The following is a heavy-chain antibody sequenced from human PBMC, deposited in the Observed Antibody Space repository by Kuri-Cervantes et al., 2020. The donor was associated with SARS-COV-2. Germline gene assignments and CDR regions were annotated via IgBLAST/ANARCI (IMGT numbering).Heavy chain of an antibody. Sequence: ESLKISCAVYGGSFSGYYWSWIRQPPGKGLEWIGEINHSGSTNYNPSLKSRVTISVDTSKNQFSLKLSSVTAADTAVYYCARHPAWEQHFDYWGQGTLVTVSS. J-gene: IGHJ4*02. V-gene: IGHV4-34*01. D-gene: IGHD1-26*01. CDR3: ARHPAWEQHFDY. CDR2: INHSGST. CDR1: GGSFSGYY.